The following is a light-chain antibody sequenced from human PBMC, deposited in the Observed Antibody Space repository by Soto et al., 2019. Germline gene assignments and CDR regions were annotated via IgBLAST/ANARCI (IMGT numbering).Light chain of an antibody. Sequence: AIQLTQSPSSLSASVGDRVTITCRASQGISSAVAWYQQKPGKTPKLLIYDASILESGVPSRFSGSGSGTDFSLIISSLQPEDFATYYCQQFNGYPRSFGQGTKLEIK. CDR1: QGISSA. V-gene: IGKV1-13*02. CDR2: DAS. CDR3: QQFNGYPRS. J-gene: IGKJ2*01.